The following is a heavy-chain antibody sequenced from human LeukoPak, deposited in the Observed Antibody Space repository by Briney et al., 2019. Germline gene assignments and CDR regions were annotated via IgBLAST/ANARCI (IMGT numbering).Heavy chain of an antibody. CDR1: GFTFSSYW. CDR3: AKDPNDYGDYFDY. J-gene: IGHJ4*02. Sequence: PGGSLRLSCAASGFTFSSYWMSWVRQAPGKGLEWVANIKEDGSEKYYVDSVKGRFTVSRDNARSSLYLQMNSLRAEDTAVYYCAKDPNDYGDYFDYWGQGTLVTVSS. D-gene: IGHD4-17*01. V-gene: IGHV3-7*03. CDR2: IKEDGSEK.